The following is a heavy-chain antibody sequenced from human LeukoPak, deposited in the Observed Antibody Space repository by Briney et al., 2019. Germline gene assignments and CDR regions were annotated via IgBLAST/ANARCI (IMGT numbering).Heavy chain of an antibody. V-gene: IGHV3-30-3*01. J-gene: IGHJ2*01. CDR2: ISYDGNNK. Sequence: PGGSLRLSCAASGFTFSSYDMHWVRQAPGKGLEWVAVISYDGNNKYYAGSVKGRFTISRDNSKKTLYLQMNSLRAEDTAVYYCARDGYNEEDWYFDLWGRGILVTVSS. CDR1: GFTFSSYD. CDR3: ARDGYNEEDWYFDL. D-gene: IGHD5-24*01.